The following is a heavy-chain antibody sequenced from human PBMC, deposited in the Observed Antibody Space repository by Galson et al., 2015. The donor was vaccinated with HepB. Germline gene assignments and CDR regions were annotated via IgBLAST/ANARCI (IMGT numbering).Heavy chain of an antibody. CDR1: GDSVSSHSAA. Sequence: CAISGDSVSSHSAAWNWIRQSPSRGLEWLGRTYYRSKWYNDYAVSVKSRITINPDTSKNQFSLQLNSVTPEDTAVYYCARDQGIAAAEYYYYYYMDVWGKGTTVTVSS. CDR2: TYYRSKWYN. J-gene: IGHJ6*03. V-gene: IGHV6-1*01. CDR3: ARDQGIAAAEYYYYYYMDV. D-gene: IGHD6-13*01.